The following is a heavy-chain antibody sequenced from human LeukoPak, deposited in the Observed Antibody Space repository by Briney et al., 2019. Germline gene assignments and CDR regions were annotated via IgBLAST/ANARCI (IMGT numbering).Heavy chain of an antibody. Sequence: ASVKVSCKASGYTFTSYGISWVRQAPGQGLEWMGWISAYNGNTNYAQKLRGRVTMTTDTSTSTAYMELRSLRSDDTAVYYCARLGYCSSTSCYRDKYYYYYYMDVWGKGTTVTVSS. J-gene: IGHJ6*03. CDR3: ARLGYCSSTSCYRDKYYYYYYMDV. CDR2: ISAYNGNT. CDR1: GYTFTSYG. D-gene: IGHD2-2*02. V-gene: IGHV1-18*01.